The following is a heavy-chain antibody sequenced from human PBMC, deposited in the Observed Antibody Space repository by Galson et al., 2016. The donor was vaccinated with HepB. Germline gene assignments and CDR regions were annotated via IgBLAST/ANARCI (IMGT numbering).Heavy chain of an antibody. CDR1: GFIFTNFV. V-gene: IGHV3-23*01. D-gene: IGHD3-10*01. CDR3: AKLPRFGVDS. CDR2: ISGDGGSR. J-gene: IGHJ4*02. Sequence: SLRLSCAASGFIFTNFVMSWVRKAPGKGLEWVSNISGDGGSRYYADSVKGRFTISGDNSKNTLYLQMNSLRTEDTAVYYCAKLPRFGVDSWGQGTLVTVSS.